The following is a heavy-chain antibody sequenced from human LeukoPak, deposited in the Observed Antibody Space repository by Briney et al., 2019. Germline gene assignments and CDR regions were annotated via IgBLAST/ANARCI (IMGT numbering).Heavy chain of an antibody. CDR3: ARGAARLRTTYYYYMDV. D-gene: IGHD6-6*01. CDR2: IYYSGST. J-gene: IGHJ6*03. CDR1: GGSISSYY. Sequence: SSETLSLTCTVSGGSISSYYWSWIRQPPGKGLEWIGYIYYSGSTNYNPSLKSRVTISVDTSKNQFSLKLSSVTAADTAVYYCARGAARLRTTYYYYMDVWGKGTTVTVSS. V-gene: IGHV4-59*12.